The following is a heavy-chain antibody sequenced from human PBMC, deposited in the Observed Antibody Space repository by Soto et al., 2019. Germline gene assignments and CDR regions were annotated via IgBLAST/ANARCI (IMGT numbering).Heavy chain of an antibody. V-gene: IGHV3-23*01. J-gene: IGHJ4*02. CDR2: ISGSGIST. CDR3: ARDSADCASSSCYGFFGY. Sequence: GGFLRLSCAASGFTFSNYAMTWVRQAPGKGLEWVSAISGSGISTFHADSVKGRFAISRDNSKNTLYLQMNSLRAADTAVYYCARDSADCASSSCYGFFGYWGQGTLVTVSS. D-gene: IGHD2-2*01. CDR1: GFTFSNYA.